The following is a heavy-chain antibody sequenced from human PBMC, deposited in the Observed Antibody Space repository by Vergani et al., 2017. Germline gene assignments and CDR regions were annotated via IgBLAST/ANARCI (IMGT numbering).Heavy chain of an antibody. CDR1: GFTFFSYG. CDR2: IQYSGNRQ. V-gene: IGHV3-30*02. J-gene: IGHJ4*02. D-gene: IGHD6-19*01. CDR3: AKQREFSSGWELDY. Sequence: QVQLLESGGGVVRPGWSLRLSCAASGFTFFSYGMHWVRQAPGKGLEWVAFIQYSGNRQVYADSVKVRFTISRDNPNNTLYLHLSSLRTEDTAMYYCAKQREFSSGWELDYWGQGTLVSVSS.